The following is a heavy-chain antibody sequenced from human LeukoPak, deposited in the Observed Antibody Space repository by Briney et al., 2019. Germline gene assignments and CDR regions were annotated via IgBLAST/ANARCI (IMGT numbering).Heavy chain of an antibody. J-gene: IGHJ3*02. V-gene: IGHV3-23*01. CDR3: AKSPTGVNDAFEI. D-gene: IGHD7-27*01. Sequence: PGGSLRLSCAASGFIFSTYAMSWVRQAPGKGLEWVSGISGSGGNTYYAESVKGRFSISRDNSKNTVFLQMSSLRAEDTAVYYCAKSPTGVNDAFEIWGQGTMVTVSS. CDR1: GFIFSTYA. CDR2: ISGSGGNT.